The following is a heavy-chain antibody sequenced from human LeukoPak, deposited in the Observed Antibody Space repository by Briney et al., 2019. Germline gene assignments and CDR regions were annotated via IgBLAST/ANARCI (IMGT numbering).Heavy chain of an antibody. D-gene: IGHD6-13*01. CDR2: ISSSSSTI. CDR3: ARGAIAAAGTFWFDP. CDR1: GFTFSSYE. J-gene: IGHJ5*02. V-gene: IGHV3-48*01. Sequence: PGGSLRLSCAASGFTFSSYEMNWVRQAPGKGLEWVSYISSSSSTIYYGDSVKGRFTISRDNSKNTLYLQMNSLRAEDTAVYYCARGAIAAAGTFWFDPWGQGTLVTVSS.